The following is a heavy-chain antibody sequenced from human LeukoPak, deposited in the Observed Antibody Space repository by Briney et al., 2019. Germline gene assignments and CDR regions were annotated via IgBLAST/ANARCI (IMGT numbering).Heavy chain of an antibody. CDR3: ARTGDGYNYYNYYYMDV. CDR1: GASISSHY. V-gene: IGHV4-59*11. CDR2: IYYSVRT. D-gene: IGHD5-24*01. J-gene: IGHJ6*03. Sequence: SETLSLTCSVSGASISSHYWSWIRQLPGKGLEWIGYIYYSVRTNYNPSLKSRVTISVDMPNNQFSLKMSSVTAADTAVYYCARTGDGYNYYNYYYMDVWGKGTTVTVTS.